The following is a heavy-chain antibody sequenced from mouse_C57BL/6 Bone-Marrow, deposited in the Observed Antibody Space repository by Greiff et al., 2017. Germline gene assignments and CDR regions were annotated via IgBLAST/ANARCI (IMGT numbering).Heavy chain of an antibody. Sequence: VQLQQPGAELVKPGASVKLSCKASGYTFTSYWMPWVKQRPGQGLEWIGMIPPNSGSTNYNETFKSKATLTVDKSSSTAYMQLSSLTSEDSAVYYCARSGYYYGSSPAWFAYWGQGTLVTVSA. CDR2: IPPNSGST. D-gene: IGHD1-1*01. V-gene: IGHV1-64*01. CDR3: ARSGYYYGSSPAWFAY. J-gene: IGHJ3*01. CDR1: GYTFTSYW.